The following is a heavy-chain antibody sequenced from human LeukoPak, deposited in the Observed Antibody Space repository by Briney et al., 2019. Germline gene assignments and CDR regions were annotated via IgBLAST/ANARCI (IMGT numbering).Heavy chain of an antibody. D-gene: IGHD3-9*01. V-gene: IGHV1-8*03. Sequence: GASVKVSCKASGYTFTSYDINWVRQATGQGLEWMGWMNPNSGNTGYAQKFQGRVTITRNTSISTAYMELSSLRSEDTAVYYCARNHYDILTGYYPPYDAFDIWGQGTMVTVSS. J-gene: IGHJ3*02. CDR1: GYTFTSYD. CDR3: ARNHYDILTGYYPPYDAFDI. CDR2: MNPNSGNT.